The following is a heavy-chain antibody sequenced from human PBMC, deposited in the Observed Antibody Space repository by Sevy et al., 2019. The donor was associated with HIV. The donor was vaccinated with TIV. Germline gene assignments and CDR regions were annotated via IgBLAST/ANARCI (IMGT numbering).Heavy chain of an antibody. CDR1: GFTFSSYW. CDR2: IKQDGSEK. J-gene: IGHJ6*02. CDR3: ARVGLYWSSTSCSFATNYYYYGMDV. V-gene: IGHV3-7*03. D-gene: IGHD2-2*01. Sequence: GSLRLSCAASGFTFSSYWMSWVRQAPGKGLEWVANIKQDGSEKYYVDSVKGRFTISRDNAKNSLYLQMNSLRAEDTAVYYCARVGLYWSSTSCSFATNYYYYGMDVWGQGTTVTVSS.